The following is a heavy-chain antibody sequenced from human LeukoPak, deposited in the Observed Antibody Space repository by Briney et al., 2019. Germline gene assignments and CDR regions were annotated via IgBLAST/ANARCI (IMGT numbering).Heavy chain of an antibody. D-gene: IGHD3-9*01. Sequence: SETLSLTCTVSGGSISSYYWSWIRQPPGKGLEWIGYIYYSGSTNYNPSLKSRVTISVDTSKNQFSLKLSSVTAADTAVYYCAGHATYYDILTGSNWFDPWGQGTLVTVSS. J-gene: IGHJ5*02. V-gene: IGHV4-59*08. CDR1: GGSISSYY. CDR2: IYYSGST. CDR3: AGHATYYDILTGSNWFDP.